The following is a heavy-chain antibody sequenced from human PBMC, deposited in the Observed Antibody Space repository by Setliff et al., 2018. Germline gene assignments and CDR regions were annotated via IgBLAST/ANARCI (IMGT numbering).Heavy chain of an antibody. Sequence: SETLSLTCTVSGGSISSHYWSWIRQPPGKGLEWIGSIYYSGSTNYNPSLKSRVTISVDTSKNQVSLKLSSVTAADTAVYYCASNSYGHPPDYWGQGTLVTVSS. V-gene: IGHV4-59*11. J-gene: IGHJ4*02. CDR3: ASNSYGHPPDY. D-gene: IGHD5-18*01. CDR1: GGSISSHY. CDR2: IYYSGST.